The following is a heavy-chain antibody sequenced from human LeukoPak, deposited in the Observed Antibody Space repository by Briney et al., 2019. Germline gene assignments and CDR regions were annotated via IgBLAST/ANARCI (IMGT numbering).Heavy chain of an antibody. V-gene: IGHV3-21*01. Sequence: GGSLRLSCAASGFTFSTYTINWVRQAPGKGLEWLSSISDNSRYIYYADSVKGRFTTSRDNAQNSVFLQLNSLRAEDTAVYYCARDGLGSYDYWGQGTLVTVSS. D-gene: IGHD3-10*01. CDR2: ISDNSRYI. J-gene: IGHJ4*02. CDR3: ARDGLGSYDY. CDR1: GFTFSTYT.